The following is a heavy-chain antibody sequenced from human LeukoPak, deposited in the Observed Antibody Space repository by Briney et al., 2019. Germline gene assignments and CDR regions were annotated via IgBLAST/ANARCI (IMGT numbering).Heavy chain of an antibody. Sequence: ASVKVSCKASGYTFTSYGISWVRQAPGHGLEWMGWISAYNGNTNYAQKLQGRVTMTTDTSTSTAYMELRSLRSDDTPVYYCARSQWLAPFDYWGQGTLVTVSS. J-gene: IGHJ4*02. CDR3: ARSQWLAPFDY. CDR1: GYTFTSYG. D-gene: IGHD6-19*01. CDR2: ISAYNGNT. V-gene: IGHV1-18*01.